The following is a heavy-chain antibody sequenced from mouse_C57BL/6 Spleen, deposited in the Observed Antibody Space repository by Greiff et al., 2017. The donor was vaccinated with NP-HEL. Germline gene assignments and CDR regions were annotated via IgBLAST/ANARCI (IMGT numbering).Heavy chain of an antibody. CDR3: ARSYYGSRDFDV. J-gene: IGHJ1*03. D-gene: IGHD1-1*01. CDR2: INPSSGYT. V-gene: IGHV1-4*01. CDR1: GYTFTSYT. Sequence: QVQLQQSGAELARPGASVKMSCKASGYTFTSYTMHWVKQRPGQGLEWIGYINPSSGYTKYNQKFKDKATLTADKSSSTAYMQLSSLTSEDSAVYYCARSYYGSRDFDVWGTGTTVTVSS.